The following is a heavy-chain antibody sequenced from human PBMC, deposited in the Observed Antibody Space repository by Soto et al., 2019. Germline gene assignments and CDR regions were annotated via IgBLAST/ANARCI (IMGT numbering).Heavy chain of an antibody. CDR2: ISSSGSTI. CDR3: ARLPLRAARRPWFDP. J-gene: IGHJ5*02. V-gene: IGHV3-48*03. Sequence: PGGSLRLSCAASGFTFSSYEMNWVRQAPGKGLEWVSYISSSGSTIYYADSVKGRFTISRDNAKHSLYLQMNSLRAEDTAVYYCARLPLRAARRPWFDPWGQGTLVTVSS. CDR1: GFTFSSYE. D-gene: IGHD6-6*01.